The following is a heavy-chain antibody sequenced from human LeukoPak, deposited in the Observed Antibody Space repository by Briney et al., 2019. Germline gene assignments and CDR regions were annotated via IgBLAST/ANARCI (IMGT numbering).Heavy chain of an antibody. J-gene: IGHJ4*02. CDR1: GYTLTGYY. Sequence: ASVKVSCKASGYTLTGYYMHWVRQAPGQGLERMGRINPNSGGTNYAQKFQGRVTMTRDTSISTAYMKLSRLTSDDTAAYYCVNDILSGYFDYWGQGTLVTVST. CDR3: VNDILSGYFDY. V-gene: IGHV1-2*06. D-gene: IGHD3-9*01. CDR2: INPNSGGT.